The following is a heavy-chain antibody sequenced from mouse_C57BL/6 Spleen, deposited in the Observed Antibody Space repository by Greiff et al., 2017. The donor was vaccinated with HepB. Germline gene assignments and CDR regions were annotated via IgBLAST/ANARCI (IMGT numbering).Heavy chain of an antibody. CDR2: IYPRSGNT. J-gene: IGHJ4*01. V-gene: IGHV1-81*01. CDR3: ARVKLPYAMDY. CDR1: GYTFTSYG. Sequence: QVQLQQSGAELARPGASVKLSCKASGYTFTSYGISWVKQRTGQGLEWIGEIYPRSGNTYYNEKFKGKATLTADKSSSTAYMELRSLTSEDSAVYFCARVKLPYAMDYWGQGTSVTVSS. D-gene: IGHD2-13*01.